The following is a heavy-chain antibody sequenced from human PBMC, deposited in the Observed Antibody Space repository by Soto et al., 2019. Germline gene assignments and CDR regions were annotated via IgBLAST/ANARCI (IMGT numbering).Heavy chain of an antibody. J-gene: IGHJ6*02. V-gene: IGHV3-48*02. CDR3: ARDAQDIVVVVAATFSYYGMDV. Sequence: EVQLVESGGGLVQPGGSLRLSCAASGFTFSSYSMNWVRQAPGKGLEWVSYISSSSSTIYYADSVKGRFTISRDNAKNSLYLQMISLRDEDTAVYYCARDAQDIVVVVAATFSYYGMDVWGQGTTVTVSS. CDR1: GFTFSSYS. CDR2: ISSSSSTI. D-gene: IGHD2-15*01.